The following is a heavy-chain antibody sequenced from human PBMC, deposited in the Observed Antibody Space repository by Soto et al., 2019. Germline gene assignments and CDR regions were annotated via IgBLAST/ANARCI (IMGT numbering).Heavy chain of an antibody. CDR3: AISPSGYEPYFDY. CDR1: GGSISSSNW. Sequence: PSETLSLTCAVSGGSISSSNWWSWVRQPPGKGLEWIGEIYHSGSTNYNPSLKSRVTISVDKSKNQFSLKLSSVTAADTAVYYCAISPSGYEPYFDYWGQGTLVTVSS. V-gene: IGHV4-4*02. J-gene: IGHJ4*02. D-gene: IGHD5-12*01. CDR2: IYHSGST.